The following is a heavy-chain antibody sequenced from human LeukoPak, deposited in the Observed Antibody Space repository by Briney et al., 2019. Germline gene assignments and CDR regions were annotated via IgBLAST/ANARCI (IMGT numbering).Heavy chain of an antibody. Sequence: PSETLSLTCTVSHVSISTYYRSWIRQPPGKGLEWMGYIHYSGSTNYNPSLKSRVTISVDTSKKQLSLMLRSVTAADTAVFYCARHGSGWSFDYWGQGTLVTVSS. CDR2: IHYSGST. J-gene: IGHJ4*02. CDR3: ARHGSGWSFDY. CDR1: HVSISTYY. D-gene: IGHD6-19*01. V-gene: IGHV4-59*01.